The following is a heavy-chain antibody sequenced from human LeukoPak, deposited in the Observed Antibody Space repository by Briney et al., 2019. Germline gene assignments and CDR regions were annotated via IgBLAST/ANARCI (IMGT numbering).Heavy chain of an antibody. CDR1: GFTFSSYG. CDR2: ISSNGGST. V-gene: IGHV3-64*01. Sequence: GGSLRLSCVASGFTFSSYGMHWVRQAPGKGLEYVSAISSNGGSTYYANSVKGRFTISRDNSKNTLYLQMGSLRAEDMAVYYCAREEITIFGAIDYWGQGTLVTVSS. D-gene: IGHD3-3*01. J-gene: IGHJ4*02. CDR3: AREEITIFGAIDY.